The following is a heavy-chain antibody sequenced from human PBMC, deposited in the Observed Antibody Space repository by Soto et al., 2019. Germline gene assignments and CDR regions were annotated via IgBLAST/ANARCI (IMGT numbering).Heavy chain of an antibody. D-gene: IGHD6-13*01. V-gene: IGHV1-69*13. Sequence: SVKVSCKASGGTFSSYAISWVRQAPGQGLEWMGGIIPIFGTANYAQKFQGRVTITADESTSTAYMELSSLRSEDTAVYYCARSIAAAGTIDYWGQGTLVTVSS. J-gene: IGHJ4*02. CDR3: ARSIAAAGTIDY. CDR2: IIPIFGTA. CDR1: GGTFSSYA.